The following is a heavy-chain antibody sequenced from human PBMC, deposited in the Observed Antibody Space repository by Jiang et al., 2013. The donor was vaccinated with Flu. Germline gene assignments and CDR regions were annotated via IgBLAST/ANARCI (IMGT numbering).Heavy chain of an antibody. CDR1: GYSFTGYW. Sequence: GAEVKKPGDSLKISCKGSGYSFTGYWIAWVRQMPGKGLEWMAIIYPSDSSTKYSPSFQGQVTISADKSINTAYLQWSSLEASDTAIYYCARRSTTLMTSGPLDYWGQGTLVTVSS. CDR2: IYPSDSST. V-gene: IGHV5-51*01. CDR3: ARRSTTLMTSGPLDY. D-gene: IGHD4-11*01. J-gene: IGHJ4*02.